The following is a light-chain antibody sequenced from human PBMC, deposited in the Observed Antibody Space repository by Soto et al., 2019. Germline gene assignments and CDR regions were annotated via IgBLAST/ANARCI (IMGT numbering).Light chain of an antibody. CDR2: LGP. CDR3: MPALDTPYT. J-gene: IGKJ2*01. V-gene: IGKV2-28*01. Sequence: EIVMTQSPPSLTVTRGEPASMSCRSSQRLLHSNVNTFLDWYLQKPGQSPQLLIDLGPNRASGVTVGVSGSEAGTDFTLQISRVEADHVGLYYCMPALDTPYTFGQGTKLHIK. CDR1: QRLLHSNVNTF.